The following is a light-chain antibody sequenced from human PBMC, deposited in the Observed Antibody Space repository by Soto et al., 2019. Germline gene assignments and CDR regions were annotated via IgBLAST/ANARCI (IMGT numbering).Light chain of an antibody. CDR3: SSYAGSNNFVV. CDR1: SSDVGGYNY. Sequence: SALTQPPSASGSPGQSVTISCTGTSSDVGGYNYVSWYQHHPGKAPKLMIYEVSKRPSGVPDRFSGSKSGNTASLTVSGLQPEDEADYYCSSYAGSNNFVVFGGGTKVTVL. V-gene: IGLV2-8*01. J-gene: IGLJ2*01. CDR2: EVS.